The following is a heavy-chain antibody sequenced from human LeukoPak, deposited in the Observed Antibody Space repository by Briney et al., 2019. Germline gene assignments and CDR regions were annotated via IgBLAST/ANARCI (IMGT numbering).Heavy chain of an antibody. Sequence: GSLRLSCAASGFTFSSYAMHWVRQPPGKGLEWIGEINHSGSTNYNPSLKSRVTISVDTSKNQFSLKLSSVTAADTAVYYCARHPHSSGYHLFDYWGQGTLVTVSS. D-gene: IGHD3-22*01. J-gene: IGHJ4*02. CDR2: INHSGST. CDR1: GFTFSSYA. V-gene: IGHV4-34*01. CDR3: ARHPHSSGYHLFDY.